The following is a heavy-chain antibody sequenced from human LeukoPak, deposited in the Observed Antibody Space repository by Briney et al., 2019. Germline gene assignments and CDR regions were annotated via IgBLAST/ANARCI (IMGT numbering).Heavy chain of an antibody. V-gene: IGHV3-30*02. CDR2: IRYDGSNK. CDR1: GFTFSSYG. Sequence: GGSLRLSCAASGFTFSSYGMHWVRQAPGKGLEWVAFIRYDGSNKYYADSVKGRFTISRDNSKNTLYLQMNSLKTDDTAMYYCARESIRQQLYYFDYWGQGALVTVSS. CDR3: ARESIRQQLYYFDY. J-gene: IGHJ4*02. D-gene: IGHD6-13*01.